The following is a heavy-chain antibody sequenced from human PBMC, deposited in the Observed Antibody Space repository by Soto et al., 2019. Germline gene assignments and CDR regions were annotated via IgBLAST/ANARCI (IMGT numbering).Heavy chain of an antibody. V-gene: IGHV1-69*13. CDR1: GGTFSSYA. J-gene: IGHJ5*02. Sequence: SVKVSCRASGGTFSSYAISWVRQAPGQGLEWMGGIIPIFGTANYAQKFQGRVTITADESTSTAYMELSSLRSEDTAVYYCARDWPYSSSPNWFDPWGQGTLVTVSS. CDR2: IIPIFGTA. D-gene: IGHD6-13*01. CDR3: ARDWPYSSSPNWFDP.